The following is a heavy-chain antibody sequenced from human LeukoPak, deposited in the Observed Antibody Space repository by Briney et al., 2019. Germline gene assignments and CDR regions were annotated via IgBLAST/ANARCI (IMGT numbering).Heavy chain of an antibody. Sequence: GGSLRLSCAASGFTISNYWMIWVRQAPGKGLEWVANIKEDGSEKNYVDSVKGRFTISRDNAKNSFNLQMNTLRAEDTAVYYCARGGGTFDYWGQGTLVTVSS. CDR1: GFTISNYW. D-gene: IGHD3-16*01. CDR2: IKEDGSEK. V-gene: IGHV3-7*01. CDR3: ARGGGTFDY. J-gene: IGHJ4*02.